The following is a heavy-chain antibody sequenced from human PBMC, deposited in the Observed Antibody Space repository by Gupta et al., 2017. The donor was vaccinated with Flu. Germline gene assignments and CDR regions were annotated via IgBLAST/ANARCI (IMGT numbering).Heavy chain of an antibody. J-gene: IGHJ4*02. Sequence: VDSVKGRFTISRDNGKNSLYLQMTSLRADDTAVYYCATNRNKIFDYWGQGALVPVSS. CDR3: ATNRNKIFDY. V-gene: IGHV3-7*01.